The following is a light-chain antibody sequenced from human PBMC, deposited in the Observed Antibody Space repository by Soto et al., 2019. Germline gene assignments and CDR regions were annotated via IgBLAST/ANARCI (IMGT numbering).Light chain of an antibody. Sequence: QSALTQPASVSGSTGQSITISCTGTSSDVGAYNFVSWYQHHPGKAPKLMIYDVTNRPSGVSDRFSASKSGNTASLTISGLQTEDEAEYYCSSHTSSRSLVFGTGTKVTVL. CDR1: SSDVGAYNF. CDR3: SSHTSSRSLV. J-gene: IGLJ1*01. V-gene: IGLV2-14*03. CDR2: DVT.